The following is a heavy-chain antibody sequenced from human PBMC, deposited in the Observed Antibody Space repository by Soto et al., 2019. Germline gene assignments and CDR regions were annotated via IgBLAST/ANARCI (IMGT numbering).Heavy chain of an antibody. CDR1: GFTFSSYW. V-gene: IGHV3-7*05. D-gene: IGHD3-22*01. Sequence: GGSLRLSCAASGFTFSSYWMSWVRQAPGKGLEWVANIKQDGSEKYYVDSVKGRFTISRDKAKNSLYLQMNSLRAEDTAVYYCARSDYYDSSGYCPFDYWGQGTLVTVSA. CDR3: ARSDYYDSSGYCPFDY. J-gene: IGHJ4*02. CDR2: IKQDGSEK.